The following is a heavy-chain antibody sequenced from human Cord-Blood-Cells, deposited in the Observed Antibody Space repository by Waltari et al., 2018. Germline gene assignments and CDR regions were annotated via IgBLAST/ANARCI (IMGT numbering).Heavy chain of an antibody. D-gene: IGHD3-22*01. J-gene: IGHJ6*02. CDR1: GGSFSGYY. CDR2: INQTGST. V-gene: IGHV4-34*01. CDR3: ARGGGYYYDSSGYYYYYGMDV. Sequence: QVQLQQWGAGLLKPSETLSLTCAVYGGSFSGYYWSWIRQPPGKGLEWIGEINQTGSTNYNPALKRRVTISVDTSKNQFSLKLSSVTAADTAVYYCARGGGYYYDSSGYYYYYGMDVWGQGTTVTVSS.